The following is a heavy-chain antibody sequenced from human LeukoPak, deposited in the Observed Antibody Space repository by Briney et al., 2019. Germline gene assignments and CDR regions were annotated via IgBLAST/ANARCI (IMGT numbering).Heavy chain of an antibody. CDR3: AKDLLRWCFDS. D-gene: IGHD4-23*01. CDR1: GFTFSRNA. J-gene: IGHJ4*01. CDR2: IGSGLNT. V-gene: IGHV3-23*01. Sequence: GGSLRLSCAASGFTFSRNAMGWVRQAPGKGLEWVSAIGSGLNTHYADSVRGRFTISRDNSKNTLYLQMSSLRAEDTAIYYCAKDLLRWCFDSWGHGILVTVSS.